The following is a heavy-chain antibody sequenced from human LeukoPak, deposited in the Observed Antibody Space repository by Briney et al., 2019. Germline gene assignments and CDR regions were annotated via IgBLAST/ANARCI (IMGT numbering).Heavy chain of an antibody. J-gene: IGHJ4*02. V-gene: IGHV3-7*01. CDR2: IKQDESEK. CDR1: GFTFSSYW. Sequence: PGGSLRLSCAASGFTFSSYWMSWVRQAPGKGLEWVANIKQDESEKYYVDSVKGRFTISRDNAKNSLYLQMNSLRAEDTALYYCARGDPSYHDSRGFDYWGQGTLVTVSS. D-gene: IGHD3-22*01. CDR3: ARGDPSYHDSRGFDY.